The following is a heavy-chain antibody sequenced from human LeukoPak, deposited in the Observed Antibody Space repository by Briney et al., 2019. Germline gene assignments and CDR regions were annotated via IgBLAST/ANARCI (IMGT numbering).Heavy chain of an antibody. CDR1: GFTFDDYG. V-gene: IGHV3-20*04. CDR3: ARSLGRRRIAAAGMDYFDY. Sequence: GGSLRLSCAASGFTFDDYGMSWVRQAPGKGLEWVSAINWNGNSTGYADSVKGRFTISRDNAKDSLYLQMNSLRAEDTALYYCARSLGRRRIAAAGMDYFDYWGQGTLVTVSS. D-gene: IGHD6-13*01. CDR2: INWNGNST. J-gene: IGHJ4*02.